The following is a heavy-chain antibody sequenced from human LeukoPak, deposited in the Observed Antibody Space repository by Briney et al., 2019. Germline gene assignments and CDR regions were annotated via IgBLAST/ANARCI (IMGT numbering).Heavy chain of an antibody. CDR1: GFTFSSYW. CDR2: INSDGSST. J-gene: IGHJ3*02. V-gene: IGHV3-74*01. D-gene: IGHD3-10*01. CDR3: ARGGGGYYGSGSYSSDAFDI. Sequence: GGSLRLSCAASGFTFSSYWMHWVRQAPGKGLVWVSRINSDGSSTSYADSVKGRFTISRDNAKSTLYLQMNSLRAEDTAVYYCARGGGGYYGSGSYSSDAFDIWGQGTMVTVSS.